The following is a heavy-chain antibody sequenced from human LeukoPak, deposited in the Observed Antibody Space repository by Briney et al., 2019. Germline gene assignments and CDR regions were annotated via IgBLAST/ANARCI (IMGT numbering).Heavy chain of an antibody. D-gene: IGHD1-7*01. CDR2: IYCSGSN. CDR3: ARGTTDWFDP. J-gene: IGHJ5*02. V-gene: IGHV4-30-4*08. CDR1: GGSISSGDYY. Sequence: KASQTLSLTCTVSGGSISSGDYYWIRHRQPPGKGLVWIMYIYCSGSNYSNPSLTSRVTISVDTSKNQFSLKLSSVTAADTAVYYCARGTTDWFDPWGQGTLVTVSS.